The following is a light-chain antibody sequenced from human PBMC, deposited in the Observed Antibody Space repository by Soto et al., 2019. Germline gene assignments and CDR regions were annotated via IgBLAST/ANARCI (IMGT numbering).Light chain of an antibody. Sequence: QSVLTQPRSVSGSPRQSVTISCTGTSSDVGGYNYVSWYQQHLGKAPKLLIYDVSKRPSGVPDRFSGSKSGNTASLTISGLQADDEAHYYCCSYAGSYPYVVFGGGTKLTVL. CDR2: DVS. V-gene: IGLV2-11*01. CDR1: SSDVGGYNY. J-gene: IGLJ2*01. CDR3: CSYAGSYPYVV.